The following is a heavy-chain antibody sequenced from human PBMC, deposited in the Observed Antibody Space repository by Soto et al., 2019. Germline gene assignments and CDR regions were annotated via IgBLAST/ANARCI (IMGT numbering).Heavy chain of an antibody. Sequence: KPSETLSLTCTVSGGSMRNYFWTWIRQPPGKGLEWIGYIHYSGTTSFFPSYNPSLRSRVTISEDTSKNQFSLKLLSVTTADTAVYFRAAGEASSRNLAPYYLDFWGQGTLVTVSS. CDR1: GGSMRNYF. J-gene: IGHJ4*02. CDR2: IHYSGTT. D-gene: IGHD6-13*01. CDR3: AAGEASSRNLAPYYLDF. V-gene: IGHV4-59*01.